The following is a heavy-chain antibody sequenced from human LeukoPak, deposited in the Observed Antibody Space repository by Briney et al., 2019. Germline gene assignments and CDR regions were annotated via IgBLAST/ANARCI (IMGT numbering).Heavy chain of an antibody. D-gene: IGHD3-10*01. V-gene: IGHV1-2*02. CDR2: INPNSGGT. Sequence: ASVKVSCKASGYTFTGYYMHWVRQAPGQGLEWMGWINPNSGGTNYAQNFQGRVTMTRDTSINTAYMELSRLRSDDTAVYYCARGGQAYYGSGTSYYYYMDVWGTGTTVTISS. CDR3: ARGGQAYYGSGTSYYYYMDV. CDR1: GYTFTGYY. J-gene: IGHJ6*03.